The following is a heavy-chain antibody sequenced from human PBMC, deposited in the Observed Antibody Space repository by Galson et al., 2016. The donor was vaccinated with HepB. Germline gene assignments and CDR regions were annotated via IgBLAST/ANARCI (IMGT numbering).Heavy chain of an antibody. CDR3: AKVGWREYDGY. CDR2: INPNSGGT. D-gene: IGHD3-10*01. Sequence: SVKVSCKASGYTFTDYYMHWVRQAPGQGLEWMGWINPNSGGTNYAQKFQGRVTMTRATSISTAYMELSSLRVDDTAVYYCAKVGWREYDGYWGQGTLVTVSS. J-gene: IGHJ4*02. V-gene: IGHV1-2*02. CDR1: GYTFTDYY.